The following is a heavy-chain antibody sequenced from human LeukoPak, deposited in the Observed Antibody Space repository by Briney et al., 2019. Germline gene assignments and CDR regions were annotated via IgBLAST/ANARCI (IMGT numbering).Heavy chain of an antibody. D-gene: IGHD6-13*01. CDR2: INHSGST. Sequence: PSETLSLTCAVYGGSFSGYYWSWIRQPPGKGLEWIGEINHSGSTNYNPSLKSRVTISVDTSKNQFSLKLSSVTAADTAVYYCARRPIAAAGTSYVYWGQGTLVTVSS. V-gene: IGHV4-34*01. CDR1: GGSFSGYY. CDR3: ARRPIAAAGTSYVY. J-gene: IGHJ4*02.